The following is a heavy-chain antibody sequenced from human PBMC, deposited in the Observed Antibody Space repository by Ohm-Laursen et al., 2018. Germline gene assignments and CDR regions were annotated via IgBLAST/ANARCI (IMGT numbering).Heavy chain of an antibody. CDR1: GYTFTGYY. Sequence: SVKVSCKASGYTFTGYYMHWVRQATGQGLEWMGWMNPNSGNTGYAQKFQGRVTMTRNTSISTAYMELSSLRSEDTAVYYCARGRVGARFWYFDLWGRGTLVTVSS. V-gene: IGHV1-8*02. D-gene: IGHD1-26*01. CDR3: ARGRVGARFWYFDL. CDR2: MNPNSGNT. J-gene: IGHJ2*01.